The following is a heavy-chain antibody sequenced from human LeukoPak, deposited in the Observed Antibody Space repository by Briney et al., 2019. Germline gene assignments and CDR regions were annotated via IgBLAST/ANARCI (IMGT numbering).Heavy chain of an antibody. V-gene: IGHV3-7*01. CDR2: IKQEGSEI. CDR1: GFTFSNDW. J-gene: IGHJ5*02. CDR3: ARGDGYSYGYNAT. Sequence: PGGSLRLSCAASGFTFSNDWMSWVRQAPGKGLEWVANIKQEGSEIYYVDSVKGRFTISKDNAKNSLYLQMNSLRAEDTAVYYCARGDGYSYGYNATWGQGTLVTVSS. D-gene: IGHD5-18*01.